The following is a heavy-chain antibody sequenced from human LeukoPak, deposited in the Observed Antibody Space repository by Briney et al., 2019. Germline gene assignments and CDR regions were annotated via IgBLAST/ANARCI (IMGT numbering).Heavy chain of an antibody. Sequence: SVKVSCKASGGTFSSYAISWVRQAPGQGLDWVGGIIPIFGTANYAQKFQGRVTITADESTSTAYMELSSLRSEDTAVYYCAREGEYCSSTSCYGPNWFDPWGQGTLVTVSS. CDR2: IIPIFGTA. CDR1: GGTFSSYA. D-gene: IGHD2-2*01. J-gene: IGHJ5*02. CDR3: AREGEYCSSTSCYGPNWFDP. V-gene: IGHV1-69*01.